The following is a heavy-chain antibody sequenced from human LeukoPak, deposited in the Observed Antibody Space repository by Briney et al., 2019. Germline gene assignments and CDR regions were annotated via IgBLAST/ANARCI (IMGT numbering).Heavy chain of an antibody. V-gene: IGHV4-4*07. J-gene: IGHJ4*02. CDR1: GGSISSYY. Sequence: SETLSLTCTVSGGSISSYYWSWIRQPVGKGLEWIGRIYTSGSTNYNPSLKSRVTMSVDTSKNQFSLKLSSVTAADTAVYYCARHSGSSGWYRDFDYWGQGTLVTVSS. D-gene: IGHD6-19*01. CDR2: IYTSGST. CDR3: ARHSGSSGWYRDFDY.